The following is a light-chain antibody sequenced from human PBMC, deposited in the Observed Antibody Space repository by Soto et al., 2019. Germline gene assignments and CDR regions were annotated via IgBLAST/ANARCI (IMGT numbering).Light chain of an antibody. CDR3: QQYYSYPT. V-gene: IGKV1-9*01. Sequence: DIQMTQSPSFLSASVGDRVTITCRASQSIGKHLNWYQQKPGKAPKLLIYAASTLQSGVPSRFSGSGSGTDFTLTISCLQSEDFATYYCQQYYSYPTFGQGTRLEIK. CDR2: AAS. CDR1: QSIGKH. J-gene: IGKJ5*01.